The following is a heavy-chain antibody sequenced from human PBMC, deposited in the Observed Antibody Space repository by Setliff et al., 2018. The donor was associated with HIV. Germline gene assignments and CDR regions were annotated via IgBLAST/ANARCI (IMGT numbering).Heavy chain of an antibody. CDR1: GLSFSNYA. V-gene: IGHV3-23*01. D-gene: IGHD1-26*01. Sequence: GGSLRLSCAASGLSFSNYAMSWVRQAPGKGLEWVSTINSGERTFYAKSVKGRFTISRDNSKSTLYLQVNSLRAEDTAVYFCAKAHWDPLSPDYWGQGTLVTVSS. CDR2: INSGERT. J-gene: IGHJ4*02. CDR3: AKAHWDPLSPDY.